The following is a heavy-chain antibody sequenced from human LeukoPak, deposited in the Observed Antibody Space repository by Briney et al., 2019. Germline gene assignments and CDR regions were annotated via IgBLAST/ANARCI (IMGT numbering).Heavy chain of an antibody. J-gene: IGHJ4*02. V-gene: IGHV4-38-2*01. Sequence: SETLSLTCAVSGYSISSGYYWGWVRQPPGKGLEWIANIYHSGNTYYNPSLNNRVTISVDTSMNHFSLKLPSVTAADTAVYYCTTLIAAPGSGAPFDYWGQGILVTVSS. CDR3: TTLIAAPGSGAPFDY. D-gene: IGHD6-13*01. CDR2: IYHSGNT. CDR1: GYSISSGYY.